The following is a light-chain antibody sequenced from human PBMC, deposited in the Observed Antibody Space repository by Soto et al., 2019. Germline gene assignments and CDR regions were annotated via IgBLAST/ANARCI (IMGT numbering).Light chain of an antibody. CDR3: LSFDSSLSVV. Sequence: QSVLTQPPSVSGVPGQRVTISCTGSSSNIGAGYDVHWYQQLPGRAPKLLIYGNTNRPSGVPDRFSGSKSGTSASLAITGLQAEDEADYYCLSFDSSLSVVLGGGTKLTVL. J-gene: IGLJ2*01. V-gene: IGLV1-40*01. CDR2: GNT. CDR1: SSNIGAGYD.